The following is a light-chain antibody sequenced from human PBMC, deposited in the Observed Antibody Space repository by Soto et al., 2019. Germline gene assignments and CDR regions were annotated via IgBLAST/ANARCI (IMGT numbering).Light chain of an antibody. CDR1: QSLLRTNGYNY. Sequence: DVVMTQSPLSLPVTPGEPASISYRSSQSLLRTNGYNYLDWYLQKPGQSPQLLIYLGSSRASGVPDRFSGSGSGTDFTLKISRVEAEDVGVYYCLQTLQTPLTFGPGTKVYIK. J-gene: IGKJ3*01. CDR3: LQTLQTPLT. CDR2: LGS. V-gene: IGKV2-28*01.